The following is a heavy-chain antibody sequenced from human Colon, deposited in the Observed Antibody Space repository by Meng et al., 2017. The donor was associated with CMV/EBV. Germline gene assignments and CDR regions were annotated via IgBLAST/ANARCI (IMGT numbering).Heavy chain of an antibody. D-gene: IGHD6-13*01. CDR3: ARGARIAAIGGFYYYDY. CDR2: ISSGGDYI. CDR1: GFTFSSYS. J-gene: IGHJ4*02. V-gene: IGHV3-21*01. Sequence: EVQLVESGGGRVKPGGSVRLSCAAAGFTFSSYSINWVRQAPGKGLEWVSSISSGGDYIYYADSVKGRFTISRDNAKNSLYLQMNSLRAEDTSVYYCARGARIAAIGGFYYYDYWGQGTLVTVDS.